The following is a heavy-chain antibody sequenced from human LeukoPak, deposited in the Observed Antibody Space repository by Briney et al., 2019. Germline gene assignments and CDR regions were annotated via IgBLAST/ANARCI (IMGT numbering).Heavy chain of an antibody. J-gene: IGHJ6*03. D-gene: IGHD2-2*01. CDR1: GFTFSDYY. Sequence: GGSLRLSCAASGFTFSDYYMTWIRQAPGKGLEWISYISSSGSTIKYADSVKGRFISSRDNAKNSLYLQMNSLRAEDTAVYYCARRYCSSTGCYLDYFYMDVWGKGTTVTVSS. V-gene: IGHV3-11*04. CDR2: ISSSGSTI. CDR3: ARRYCSSTGCYLDYFYMDV.